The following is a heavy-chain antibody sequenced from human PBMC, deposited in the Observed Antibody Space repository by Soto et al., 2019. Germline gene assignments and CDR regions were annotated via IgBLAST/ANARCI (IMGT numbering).Heavy chain of an antibody. CDR2: IYYSGST. V-gene: IGHV4-39*01. J-gene: IGHJ6*02. CDR3: ARQHGSCWGSPYYYYGMDV. D-gene: IGHD6-13*01. Sequence: QLQLQESGPGLVKPSETLSLTCTVSGGSISSSSYYWGWIRQPPGKGLEWIGSIYYSGSTYYNPSLKSRVTLSVDTSKNQSSLKLSSVTAADAAVYYCARQHGSCWGSPYYYYGMDVWGQGTTVTVSS. CDR1: GGSISSSSYY.